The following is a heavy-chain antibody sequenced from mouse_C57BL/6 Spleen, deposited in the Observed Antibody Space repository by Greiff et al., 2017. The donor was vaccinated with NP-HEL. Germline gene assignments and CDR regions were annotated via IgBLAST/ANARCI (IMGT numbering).Heavy chain of an antibody. Sequence: EVKLMESGGGLVKPGGSLKLSCAASGFTFSDYGMHWVRQAPAKGLEWVAYISSGSSTIYYAEKVKGRITISRDKAKNTLFLQMTSLRSEDAAMYYCATAEYDGAWFAYWGQGTLVTVSA. CDR1: GFTFSDYG. V-gene: IGHV5-17*01. CDR2: ISSGSSTI. D-gene: IGHD2-4*01. CDR3: ATAEYDGAWFAY. J-gene: IGHJ3*01.